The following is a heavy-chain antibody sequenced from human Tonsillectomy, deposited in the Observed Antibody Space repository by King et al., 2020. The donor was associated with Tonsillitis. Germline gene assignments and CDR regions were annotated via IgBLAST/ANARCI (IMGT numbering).Heavy chain of an antibody. CDR1: GYTLTDYY. V-gene: IGHV1-2*02. CDR2: INAKSGGT. D-gene: IGHD6-13*01. CDR3: ARDPPRGAATADDAFDI. J-gene: IGHJ3*02. Sequence: VQLVESGAEVKKPGASVKVSCKASGYTLTDYYMHWVRQAPGQGLEWMGWINAKSGGTNYAQKFQGRVTMTRETSISTAYMELSRVRSDDTAVYYCARDPPRGAATADDAFDIWGQGTMVTVS.